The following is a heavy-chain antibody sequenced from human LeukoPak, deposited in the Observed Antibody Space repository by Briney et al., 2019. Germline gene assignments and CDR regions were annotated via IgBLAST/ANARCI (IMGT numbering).Heavy chain of an antibody. CDR3: ARADSSSAYPAFDS. V-gene: IGHV4-4*07. CDR2: IYSSGTT. CDR1: GDSINTDY. Sequence: PSETLSLTCSVSGDSINTDYWSWIRQPAGKGPEWIGRIYSSGTTNYNPSLKSRVTMSLDKSKNQFSLNLTSVTAADPAVYYCARADSSSAYPAFDSWGQGTLVTVSS. D-gene: IGHD2-2*01. J-gene: IGHJ4*02.